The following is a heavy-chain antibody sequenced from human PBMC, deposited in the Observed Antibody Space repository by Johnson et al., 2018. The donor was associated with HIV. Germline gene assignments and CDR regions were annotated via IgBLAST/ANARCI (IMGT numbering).Heavy chain of an antibody. CDR3: AKDGGRLRTDAFDI. J-gene: IGHJ3*02. V-gene: IGHV3-30*18. CDR1: GFTFSTYG. D-gene: IGHD2-15*01. CDR2: ISYDGSNE. Sequence: QVQLVESGGGVVQPGRSLRLSCAASGFTFSTYGMHWVRQAPGKGLEWVAVISYDGSNEYYVESVKGRFIISRDNAKNTLYLQMNILRAEDTAVYYCAKDGGRLRTDAFDIWG.